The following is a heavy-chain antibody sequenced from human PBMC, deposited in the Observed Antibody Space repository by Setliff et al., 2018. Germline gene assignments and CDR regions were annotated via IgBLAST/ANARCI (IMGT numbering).Heavy chain of an antibody. D-gene: IGHD6-13*01. CDR1: GGSFSGYY. CDR3: ARRRAAGTRWFDP. J-gene: IGHJ5*02. Sequence: SETLSLTCAVYGGSFSGYYWSWIRQPPGKGLEWIGEINHSGSTNYNPSLKSRVTISVDTSKNQFSLKLSSVTAADAAVYYCARRRAAGTRWFDPWGQGTLVTVSS. V-gene: IGHV4-34*01. CDR2: INHSGST.